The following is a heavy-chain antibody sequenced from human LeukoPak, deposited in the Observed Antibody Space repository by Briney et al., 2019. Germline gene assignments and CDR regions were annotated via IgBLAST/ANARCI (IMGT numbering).Heavy chain of an antibody. V-gene: IGHV3-21*01. CDR3: ARIITMVRGVKGDY. Sequence: PGGSLRLSCAASGFTFSSYSMNWVRQAPGKGLEWVSSISSSSSYIYYADSVKGRFTISRDNAKNSLYLQMNSLRAEDTAVYYCARIITMVRGVKGDYWGQGTLVTVSS. CDR2: ISSSSSYI. D-gene: IGHD3-10*01. CDR1: GFTFSSYS. J-gene: IGHJ4*02.